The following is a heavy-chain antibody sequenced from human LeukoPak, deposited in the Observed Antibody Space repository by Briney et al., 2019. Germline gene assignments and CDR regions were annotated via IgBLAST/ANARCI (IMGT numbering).Heavy chain of an antibody. J-gene: IGHJ4*02. CDR1: GHSISSGYY. CDR2: IYHSGST. D-gene: IGHD6-19*01. CDR3: AREWGSGYYFNY. Sequence: PSETLSLTCTVSGHSISSGYYWGWIRQPPGKGLEWIGSIYHSGSTYYNPSLKSRVTISVDTSKNQFSLKLSSVTAADTAVYYCAREWGSGYYFNYWGQGTLVTVSS. V-gene: IGHV4-38-2*02.